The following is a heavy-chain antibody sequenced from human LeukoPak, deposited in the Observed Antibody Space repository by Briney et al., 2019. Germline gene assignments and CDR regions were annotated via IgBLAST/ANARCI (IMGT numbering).Heavy chain of an antibody. Sequence: GGSLRLSCAPSGFPFGDFSMSWVRQAPGKGLEWISTTNSGGTSTYYAESVKGRFTISRDNSKNTLYLQMSSLRVEDTAVYYCAKQSYARSLGEGGPGTLVSVSS. CDR3: AKQSYARSLGE. CDR1: GFPFGDFS. CDR2: TNSGGTST. D-gene: IGHD2-8*01. J-gene: IGHJ4*02. V-gene: IGHV3-23*01.